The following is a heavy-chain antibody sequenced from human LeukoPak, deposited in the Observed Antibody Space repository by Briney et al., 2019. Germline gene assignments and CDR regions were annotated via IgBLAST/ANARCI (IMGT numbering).Heavy chain of an antibody. D-gene: IGHD6-6*01. J-gene: IGHJ4*02. CDR3: AKVIRIAAHPRHFDY. Sequence: ASVKVSRKASGYTFTSYYMHWVRQAPGQGLEWMGIINPSGGSTSYAQKFQGRVTMTRDMSTSTVYMELRSLRSDDTAVYYCAKVIRIAAHPRHFDYWGQGTLVTVSS. V-gene: IGHV1-46*01. CDR1: GYTFTSYY. CDR2: INPSGGST.